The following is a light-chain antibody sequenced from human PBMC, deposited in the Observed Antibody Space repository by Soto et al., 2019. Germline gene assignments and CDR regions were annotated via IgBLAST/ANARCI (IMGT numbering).Light chain of an antibody. Sequence: QSVLTQPPSASGTPGQRVTISCSGSSSNIGSNTVNWYQQLPGTAPKLLIYSNNQRPSGVPDRFSGSKSGTSASLAISGLQSGDEADYYCAAWDDSLNGPHYVFGTGTQ. CDR1: SSNIGSNT. CDR2: SNN. J-gene: IGLJ1*01. V-gene: IGLV1-44*01. CDR3: AAWDDSLNGPHYV.